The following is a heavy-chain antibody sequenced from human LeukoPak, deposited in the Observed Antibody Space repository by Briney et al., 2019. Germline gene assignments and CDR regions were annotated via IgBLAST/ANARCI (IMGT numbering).Heavy chain of an antibody. CDR1: GGTFSSYA. CDR3: ASHSIRSGWYVDWRYYYYYMDV. CDR2: IIPIFGTA. Sequence: SVKVSCKASGGTFSSYAISWVRQAPGQGLEWMGGIIPIFGTANYAQKFQGRVTITADKSTSTAYMELSSLRSEDTAVYYCASHSIRSGWYVDWRYYYYYMDVWGKGTTVTVSS. J-gene: IGHJ6*03. D-gene: IGHD6-19*01. V-gene: IGHV1-69*06.